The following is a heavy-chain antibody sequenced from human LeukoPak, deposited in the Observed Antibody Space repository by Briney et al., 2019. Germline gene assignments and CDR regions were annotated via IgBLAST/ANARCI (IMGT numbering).Heavy chain of an antibody. CDR1: GGSIRSYY. CDR2: IYDSGST. Sequence: SETLSLTCTVSGGSIRSYYWSWIRQPPGKGLEWIGYIYDSGSTNYNPSLKSRVTISVDTSKNQFSLKLSSVTAADSAVYYCARHYYDRSDSYSFDYWGQGTLVTVSP. D-gene: IGHD3-22*01. V-gene: IGHV4-59*08. J-gene: IGHJ4*02. CDR3: ARHYYDRSDSYSFDY.